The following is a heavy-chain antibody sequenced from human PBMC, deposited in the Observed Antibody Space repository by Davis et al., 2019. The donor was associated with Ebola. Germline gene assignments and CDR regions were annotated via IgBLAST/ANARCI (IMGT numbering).Heavy chain of an antibody. D-gene: IGHD1-26*01. CDR2: IWYDGSKR. J-gene: IGHJ4*02. V-gene: IGHV3-33*08. CDR3: ARDSSGVVGANDFDY. Sequence: GESLKISCTAAGFTFSSYAMHWVRQAPGEGLEWVAVIWYDGSKRYYADSVKGRFTVSRDSSKNTLYLEMNSLRAEATAVYFCARDSSGVVGANDFDYWGQGTLVTVSS. CDR1: GFTFSSYA.